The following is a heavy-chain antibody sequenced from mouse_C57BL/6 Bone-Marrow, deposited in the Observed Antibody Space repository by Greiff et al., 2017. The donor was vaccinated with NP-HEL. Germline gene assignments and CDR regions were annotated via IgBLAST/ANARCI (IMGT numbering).Heavy chain of an antibody. V-gene: IGHV5-17*01. CDR2: ISSGSSTI. Sequence: EVQGVESGGGLVKPGGSLKLSCAASGFTFSDYGMHWVRQAPEKGLEWVAYISSGSSTIYYADTVKGRFTISRDNAKNTLFLQMTSLRSEDTAMYYCARCPYDGYYLAWFAYWGQGTLVTVSA. CDR1: GFTFSDYG. D-gene: IGHD2-3*01. J-gene: IGHJ3*01. CDR3: ARCPYDGYYLAWFAY.